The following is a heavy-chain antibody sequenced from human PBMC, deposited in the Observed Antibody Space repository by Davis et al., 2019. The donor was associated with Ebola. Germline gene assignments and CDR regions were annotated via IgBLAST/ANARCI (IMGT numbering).Heavy chain of an antibody. J-gene: IGHJ5*02. CDR2: IYYSGST. CDR1: GGSVSSGSYY. CDR3: ARVRGYCSSTSCYTGASFDP. Sequence: PSETLSLTCTVSGGSVSSGSYYWSWIRQPPGKGLEWIGYIYYSGSTNYNPSLKSRVTISVDTSKNQFSLKLSSVTAADTAVYYCARVRGYCSSTSCYTGASFDPWGQGTLVTVSS. V-gene: IGHV4-61*01. D-gene: IGHD2-2*02.